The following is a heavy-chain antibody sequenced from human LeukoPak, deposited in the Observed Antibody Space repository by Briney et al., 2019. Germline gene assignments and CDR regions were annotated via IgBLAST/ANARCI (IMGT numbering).Heavy chain of an antibody. J-gene: IGHJ3*02. V-gene: IGHV4-39*01. D-gene: IGHD2-15*01. CDR3: ARLRGLGPSDAFDI. Sequence: SETLSLTCTVSGGSISSSSYYWGWIRQPPGKGLEWIGSIYYSGSTYYNPSLKSRVTISVDTSKNQFSLKLSSVTAADTAVYYCARLRGLGPSDAFDIWGQGTMVTVSS. CDR1: GGSISSSSYY. CDR2: IYYSGST.